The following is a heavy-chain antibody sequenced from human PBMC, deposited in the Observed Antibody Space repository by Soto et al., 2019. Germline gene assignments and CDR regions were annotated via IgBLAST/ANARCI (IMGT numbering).Heavy chain of an antibody. J-gene: IGHJ6*02. CDR1: GYTFTSYG. Sequence: QVQLVQSGAEVKKPGASVKVSCKASGYTFTSYGISWVRQAPGQGLEWMGWISAYNGNTNYAPKLQGRVTMTTDTSTSTAYMAMWSLRSEHSGVYFCARYHGDYYFYYGMDVWGQGTTVTVSS. D-gene: IGHD4-17*01. CDR2: ISAYNGNT. V-gene: IGHV1-18*01. CDR3: ARYHGDYYFYYGMDV.